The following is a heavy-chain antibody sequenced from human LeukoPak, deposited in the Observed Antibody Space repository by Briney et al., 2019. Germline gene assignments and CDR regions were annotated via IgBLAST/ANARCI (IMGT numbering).Heavy chain of an antibody. V-gene: IGHV4-61*02. CDR2: IYTTGST. D-gene: IGHD3-16*01. J-gene: IGHJ4*02. CDR1: GGSVSSAAYY. Sequence: PSQTLSLSCSVSGGSVSSAAYYWTWIRQPAGKGLEWIGRIYTTGSTNYNPSLKSRVTISVDTSKNQFSLNLSSVTAADTAVYYCARSSGGGSFDDWGQGTLVTVCS. CDR3: ARSSGGGSFDD.